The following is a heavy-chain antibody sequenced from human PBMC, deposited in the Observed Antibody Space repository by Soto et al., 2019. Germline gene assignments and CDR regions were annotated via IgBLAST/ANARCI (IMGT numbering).Heavy chain of an antibody. D-gene: IGHD5-12*01. V-gene: IGHV1-2*02. J-gene: IGHJ4*02. Sequence: ASVKVSCKASGYTFTGYYLHWVRQAPGQGLEWMGRINPNSGVTNYAQKFQGRVTMTSDSSIRTAYMELTGLRSDDTAVYYRAREVDVNKCFDSWGQGTLVTVSS. CDR3: AREVDVNKCFDS. CDR1: GYTFTGYY. CDR2: INPNSGVT.